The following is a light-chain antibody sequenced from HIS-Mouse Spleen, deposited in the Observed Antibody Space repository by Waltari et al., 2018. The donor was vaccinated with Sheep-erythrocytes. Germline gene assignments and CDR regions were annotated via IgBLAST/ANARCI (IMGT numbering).Light chain of an antibody. CDR3: AAWDDSLNGVV. Sequence: QSVLTQPPSVSEAPRQRVTISCSGCSSNIGNNAVHWYQQLTGKAPKLLIYHDDLLPSGVSDRFSGSKSGTSASLAISGLQSEDEADYYCAAWDDSLNGVVFGGGTKLTVL. V-gene: IGLV1-36*01. CDR2: HDD. CDR1: SSNIGNNA. J-gene: IGLJ2*01.